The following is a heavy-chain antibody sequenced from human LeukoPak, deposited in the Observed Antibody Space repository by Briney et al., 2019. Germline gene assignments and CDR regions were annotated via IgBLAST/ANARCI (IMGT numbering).Heavy chain of an antibody. Sequence: PSETLSLTCVISGGSFSGYYWSWIRQPPGKGLEWIGEINHSGSTNYNPSLKSRVTISVDTSKNEFSLKLSSVTAADTAVYYCARAQYSSSWPKEYYYYMDDWGKGTTVTVSS. CDR3: ARAQYSSSWPKEYYYYMDD. D-gene: IGHD6-13*01. V-gene: IGHV4-34*01. CDR2: INHSGST. CDR1: GGSFSGYY. J-gene: IGHJ6*03.